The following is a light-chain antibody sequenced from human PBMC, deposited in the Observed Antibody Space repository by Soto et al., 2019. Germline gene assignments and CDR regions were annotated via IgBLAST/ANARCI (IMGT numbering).Light chain of an antibody. V-gene: IGKV3-20*01. Sequence: DIVLTQSPGTLSLSPGERASLSCRASQSVNNIYLGWYQQKPGQAPRLLIYGASSRATGIPDRFSGSGSGTDFTLTISRLEPEDFAVYYCRLYGSSPPMYTFGQGTKLEI. CDR1: QSVNNIY. CDR3: RLYGSSPPMYT. J-gene: IGKJ2*01. CDR2: GAS.